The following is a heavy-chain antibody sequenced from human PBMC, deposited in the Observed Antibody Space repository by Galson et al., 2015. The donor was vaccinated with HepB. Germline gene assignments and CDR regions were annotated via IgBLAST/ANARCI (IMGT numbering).Heavy chain of an antibody. D-gene: IGHD3-10*01. V-gene: IGHV1-69*13. CDR1: GGTFSSYA. CDR2: IIPIFGTA. CDR3: ARHVWFGELGTYYYYGMDV. Sequence: SVKVSCKASGGTFSSYAISWVRQAPGQGLEWMGGIIPIFGTANYAQKFQGRVTITADESTSTAYMELSSLRSEDTAVYYCARHVWFGELGTYYYYGMDVWGQGTTVTVSS. J-gene: IGHJ6*02.